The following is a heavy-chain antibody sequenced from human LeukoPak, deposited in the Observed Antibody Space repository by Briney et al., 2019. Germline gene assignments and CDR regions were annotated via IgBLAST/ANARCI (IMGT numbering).Heavy chain of an antibody. Sequence: WVSSISSSSSYIYYADSVKGRFTISRDNAKNSLYLQMNSLRAEDTAVYYCARSGGYFDYWGQGTLVTVSS. V-gene: IGHV3-21*01. D-gene: IGHD2-8*02. CDR3: ARSGGYFDY. CDR2: ISSSSSYI. J-gene: IGHJ4*02.